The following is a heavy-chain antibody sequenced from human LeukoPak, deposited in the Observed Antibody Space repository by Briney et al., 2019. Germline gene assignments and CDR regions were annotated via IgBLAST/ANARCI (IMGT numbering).Heavy chain of an antibody. CDR1: GFTFNSYS. D-gene: IGHD1-26*01. Sequence: GGSLRLSCAASGFTFNSYSMNWVRQAPGKGLEWVSSISSGSSYIFYADSVKGRFTISRDNAKNSLYLQMNSLRAEDTAVYYCARQVGVDDAFDIWGQGTMVTVSS. CDR2: ISSGSSYI. V-gene: IGHV3-21*01. CDR3: ARQVGVDDAFDI. J-gene: IGHJ3*02.